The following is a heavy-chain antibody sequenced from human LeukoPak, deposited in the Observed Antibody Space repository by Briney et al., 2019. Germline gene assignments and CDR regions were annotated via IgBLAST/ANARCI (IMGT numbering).Heavy chain of an antibody. CDR2: ISRDGNII. J-gene: IGHJ4*02. D-gene: IGHD3-16*01. V-gene: IGHV3-11*01. CDR1: GFSFSDHH. Sequence: GGSLRLSCAASGFSFSDHHMSWVRQVPGKGLEWLAYISRDGNIIVYADSVKGRFAISRDNAKQSVYLEMKSLRPEDTAVYYCARYVLLMDYWGQGTLVTVSS. CDR3: ARYVLLMDY.